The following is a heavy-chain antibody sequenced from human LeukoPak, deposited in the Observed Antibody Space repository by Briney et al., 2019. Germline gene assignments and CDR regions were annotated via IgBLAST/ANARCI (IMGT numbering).Heavy chain of an antibody. V-gene: IGHV3-33*01. D-gene: IGHD2-2*02. CDR3: ARDRGYCSSTSCYRDNWFDP. CDR1: GFTFSSYG. Sequence: GGSLRLSCAASGFTFSSYGMHWVRQAPGKGLEWVAVIWYDGSNKYYADSVKGRFTISRDNSKNTLYLQMNSLRAEDTAEYYCARDRGYCSSTSCYRDNWFDPWGQGTLVTVSS. J-gene: IGHJ5*02. CDR2: IWYDGSNK.